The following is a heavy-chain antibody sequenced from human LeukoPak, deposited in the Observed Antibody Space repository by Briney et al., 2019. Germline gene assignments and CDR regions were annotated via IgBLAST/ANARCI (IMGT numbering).Heavy chain of an antibody. CDR2: INHSGST. CDR1: GGSFSGYY. Sequence: SETPSLTCAVYGGSFSGYYWSWIRQPPGKGLEWIGEINHSGSTNYNPSLKSRVTISVDTSKNQFSLKLSSVTAADTAVYYCARVKYSSSWPTDYWGQGTLVTVSS. CDR3: ARVKYSSSWPTDY. V-gene: IGHV4-34*01. D-gene: IGHD6-13*01. J-gene: IGHJ4*02.